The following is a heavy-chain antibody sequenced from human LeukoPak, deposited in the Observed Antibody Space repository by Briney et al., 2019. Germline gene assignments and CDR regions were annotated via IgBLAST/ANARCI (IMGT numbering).Heavy chain of an antibody. J-gene: IGHJ4*02. CDR3: AKDLSPADYYDSSGYYVRGGFDY. V-gene: IGHV3-23*01. CDR1: GFTFSSYA. Sequence: GGSLRLSCAASGFTFSSYAMSWVRQAPGKGLEWVSAISGSGGSTYFADSVKGRFTISRDNSKNTLYVQMNSLRAEDTAVYFCAKDLSPADYYDSSGYYVRGGFDYWGQGTLVTVSS. CDR2: ISGSGGST. D-gene: IGHD3-22*01.